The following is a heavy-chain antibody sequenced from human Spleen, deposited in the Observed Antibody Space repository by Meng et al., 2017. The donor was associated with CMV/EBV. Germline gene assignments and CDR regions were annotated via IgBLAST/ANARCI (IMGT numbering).Heavy chain of an antibody. CDR2: ILPILNRA. D-gene: IGHD1-1*01. Sequence: SVKVSCKASGGTISSYVISWVRQAPGQGLEWMGGILPILNRANYEPKFLGRVTMTRDTFITTAYMEVSRLRSDDTAVYYCARDRTDWFDPWGQGTLVTVSS. V-gene: IGHV1-69*05. J-gene: IGHJ5*02. CDR1: GGTISSYV. CDR3: ARDRTDWFDP.